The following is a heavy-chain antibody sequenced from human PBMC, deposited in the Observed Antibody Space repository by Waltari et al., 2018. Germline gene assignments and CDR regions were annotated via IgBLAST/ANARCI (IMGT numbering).Heavy chain of an antibody. CDR2: INHSGST. D-gene: IGHD6-13*01. J-gene: IGHJ5*02. CDR3: ARDRKQQLVRRWFDP. V-gene: IGHV4-34*01. Sequence: QVQLQQWGAGLLKPSETLSLTCAVYGGSFSGYYWSWIRQPPGKGLEWIGEINHSGSTNYNPSRKSRVTISGDTSKNQFSLKLSSVTAADTAVYYCARDRKQQLVRRWFDPWGQGTLVTVSS. CDR1: GGSFSGYY.